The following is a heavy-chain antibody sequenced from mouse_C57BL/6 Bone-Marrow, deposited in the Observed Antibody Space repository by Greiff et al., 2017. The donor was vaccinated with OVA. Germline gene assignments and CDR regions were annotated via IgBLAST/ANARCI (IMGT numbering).Heavy chain of an antibody. CDR2: IHPNSGST. CDR1: GYTFTSYW. D-gene: IGHD2-1*01. CDR3: ARPLYYLAY. Sequence: QVQLKESGAELVKPGASVKLSCKASGYTFTSYWMHWVKQRPGQGLEWIGMIHPNSGSTNYNEKFKSKATLTVDKSSSTAYMQLSSLTSEDSAVYYCARPLYYLAYWGQGTLVTVSA. V-gene: IGHV1-64*01. J-gene: IGHJ3*01.